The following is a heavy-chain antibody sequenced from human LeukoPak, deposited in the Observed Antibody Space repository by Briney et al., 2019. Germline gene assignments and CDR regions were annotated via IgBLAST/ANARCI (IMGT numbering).Heavy chain of an antibody. CDR3: ARVRDERDWLYPLAAYYFDY. CDR1: GASMSTSNYY. D-gene: IGHD3-9*01. CDR2: IYHSGST. Sequence: SETLSLTCNVSGASMSTSNYYWGWIRQPPGKGLEWIGSIYHSGSTYYNPSLKSRVTISVDTSKNQFSLKLSSVTAADTAVYYCARVRDERDWLYPLAAYYFDYWGQGTLVTVSS. V-gene: IGHV4-39*07. J-gene: IGHJ4*02.